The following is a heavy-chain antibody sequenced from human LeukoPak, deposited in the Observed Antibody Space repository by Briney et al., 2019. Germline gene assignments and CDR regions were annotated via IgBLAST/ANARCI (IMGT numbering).Heavy chain of an antibody. Sequence: ASVKVCCKASGYTFTGHYMHWVRQAPGQGPEWMGWINPNSGGTNYAQKFQGRVTMTRDTSISTAYMELSGLRSDDTAVYYCARCSTPHWIFDAFDIWGQGTMVTVSS. J-gene: IGHJ3*02. CDR2: INPNSGGT. V-gene: IGHV1-2*02. D-gene: IGHD1-1*01. CDR1: GYTFTGHY. CDR3: ARCSTPHWIFDAFDI.